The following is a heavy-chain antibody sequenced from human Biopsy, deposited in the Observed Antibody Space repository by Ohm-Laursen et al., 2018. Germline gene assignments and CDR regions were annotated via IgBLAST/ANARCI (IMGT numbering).Heavy chain of an antibody. D-gene: IGHD2-15*01. CDR3: ARMDCSGGSCHYYSYGMDV. J-gene: IGHJ6*02. CDR1: GGSFTGHY. V-gene: IGHV4-59*08. Sequence: SETLSLTCTVSGGSFTGHYWSWIRQPPGKGLEWIGHISYTGYTSYNASLKSRLTISVDTSKNQFSLKLSSVTAADTAVYYCARMDCSGGSCHYYSYGMDVWGQGTTVTVSS. CDR2: ISYTGYT.